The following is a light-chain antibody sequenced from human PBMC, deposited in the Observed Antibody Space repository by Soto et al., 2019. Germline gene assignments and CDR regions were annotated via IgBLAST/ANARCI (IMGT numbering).Light chain of an antibody. CDR1: QSVSSSY. J-gene: IGKJ5*01. V-gene: IGKV3-20*01. CDR2: SAS. Sequence: EIVLTQSPGTLSLSPGERATLSCRASQSVSSSYLAWYQQKPGQAPRLPIYSASSRATGIPDRFSGSGSGTDFTLTISRLEPEDFAVYYCQQYGSSPPITFGQGTRLEIK. CDR3: QQYGSSPPIT.